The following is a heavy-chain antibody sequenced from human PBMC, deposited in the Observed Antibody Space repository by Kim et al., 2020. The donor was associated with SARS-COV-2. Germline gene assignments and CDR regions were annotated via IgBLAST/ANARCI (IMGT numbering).Heavy chain of an antibody. V-gene: IGHV3-13*01. CDR2: IGTAGDA. Sequence: GGSLRLSCAASGFSFRGYGMHWVRQATGKGLEWVSGIGTAGDAYYADSVKGRFTIFSDNAKNSLYLQMNSLRAGDTAVYYCAGGSAGGWKYSSSWYCLDYWGQGTLVTVSS. J-gene: IGHJ4*02. CDR1: GFSFRGYG. CDR3: AGGSAGGWKYSSSWYCLDY. D-gene: IGHD6-13*01.